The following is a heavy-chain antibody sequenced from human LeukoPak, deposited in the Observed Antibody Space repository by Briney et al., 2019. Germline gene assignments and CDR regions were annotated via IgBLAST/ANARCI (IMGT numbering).Heavy chain of an antibody. CDR3: AKRIDFWSGYCFDY. J-gene: IGHJ4*02. Sequence: ASVKVSSTASGYTFTTYDINWVRQATGQGLEWMGWMNPNSGNTGYAQKFQGRVTMTRNTSISTADMELSRLRSEDTAVYYCAKRIDFWSGYCFDYWGQGTLVTVSS. V-gene: IGHV1-8*01. CDR1: GYTFTTYD. CDR2: MNPNSGNT. D-gene: IGHD3-3*01.